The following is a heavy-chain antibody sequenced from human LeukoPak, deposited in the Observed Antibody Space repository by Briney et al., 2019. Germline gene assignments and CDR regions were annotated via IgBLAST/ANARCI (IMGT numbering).Heavy chain of an antibody. V-gene: IGHV1-18*01. CDR1: GYTFSRYG. CDR3: ARRGYCSRTSCPSPHDDALDI. J-gene: IGHJ3*02. CDR2: ISAYNGNT. Sequence: ASVKVPCKASGYTFSRYGISWVRQAPGQGLEWMGWISAYNGNTHDVQKLQGRVTMTTDTSTSTAYMELRSLRFDDTAVYYCARRGYCSRTSCPSPHDDALDIWGQGTMVTVSS. D-gene: IGHD2-2*01.